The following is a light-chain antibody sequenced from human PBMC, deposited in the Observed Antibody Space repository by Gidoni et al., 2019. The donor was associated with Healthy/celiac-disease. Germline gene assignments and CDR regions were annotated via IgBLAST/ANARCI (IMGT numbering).Light chain of an antibody. CDR3: SSYAGSNNLV. J-gene: IGLJ2*01. CDR2: EVS. V-gene: IGLV2-8*01. Sequence: QSDLTQPPSASGSPGQSVTISCTGTSSDVGGYNYVSWYQQHPGKAPKLMIYEVSTRPSGVPDRFSGSKSGNTASLTVSGLQAEDEADYYCSSYAGSNNLVFGGGTKLTVL. CDR1: SSDVGGYNY.